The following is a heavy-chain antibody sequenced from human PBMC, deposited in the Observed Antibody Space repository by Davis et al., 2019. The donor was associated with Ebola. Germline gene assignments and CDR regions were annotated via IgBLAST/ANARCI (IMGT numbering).Heavy chain of an antibody. CDR2: IYPGDSDT. Sequence: GESLKISCKGSGYSFTSYWIGWVRQMPGKGLEWMGIIYPGDSDTRYSPSFQGQVTISADKSISTAYLQWSSLKASDTAMYYCALAYCGGDCYSGGYYFDYWGQGTLVTVSS. J-gene: IGHJ4*02. CDR1: GYSFTSYW. CDR3: ALAYCGGDCYSGGYYFDY. V-gene: IGHV5-51*01. D-gene: IGHD2-21*02.